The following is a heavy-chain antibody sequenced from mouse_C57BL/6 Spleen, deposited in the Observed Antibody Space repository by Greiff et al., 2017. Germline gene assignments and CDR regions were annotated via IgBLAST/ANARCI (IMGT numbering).Heavy chain of an antibody. J-gene: IGHJ2*01. CDR1: GYTFTSYW. CDR2: INPSNGGT. CDR3: SRGCPEDYFDY. Sequence: QVQLQQPGTELVQPGASVKLSCKASGYTFTSYWMHWVKQRPGPGLEWIGNINPSNGGTNYNEKFKSKATLTVDKSSSTAYMQLRSLTSEDSAVYYCSRGCPEDYFDYWGQGTTLTVAA. V-gene: IGHV1-53*01.